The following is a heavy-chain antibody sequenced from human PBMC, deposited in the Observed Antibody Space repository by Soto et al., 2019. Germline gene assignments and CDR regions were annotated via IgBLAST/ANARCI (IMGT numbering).Heavy chain of an antibody. D-gene: IGHD6-13*01. CDR3: ARDSWVGSGTGVDY. CDR1: GFTFSSYG. V-gene: IGHV3-33*01. J-gene: IGHJ4*02. CDR2: IWYDGSNK. Sequence: PGGSLRLSCAASGFTFSSYGMHWVRQAPGKGLEWVAVIWYDGSNKYYADSAKGRFTISRDNSKNTLYLQMNSLRAEDTAVYYCARDSWVGSGTGVDYWGQGTLVTVSS.